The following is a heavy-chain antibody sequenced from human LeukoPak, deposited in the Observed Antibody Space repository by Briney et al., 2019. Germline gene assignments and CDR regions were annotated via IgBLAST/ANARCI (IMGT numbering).Heavy chain of an antibody. V-gene: IGHV4-59*08. CDR3: ARRFQTTVTTDFGNWFDP. D-gene: IGHD4-11*01. J-gene: IGHJ5*02. CDR1: GDSMNNNF. Sequence: SETLSLTCNVSGDSMNNNFWSWIRQSPEKGLEWIGYIYYSGSTYYNPSLKSRVTISVDTSKNQFSLKLSSVTAADTAVYYCARRFQTTVTTDFGNWFDPWGQGTLVTVSS. CDR2: IYYSGST.